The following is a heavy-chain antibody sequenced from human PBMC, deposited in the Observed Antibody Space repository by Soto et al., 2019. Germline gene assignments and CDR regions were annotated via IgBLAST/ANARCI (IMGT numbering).Heavy chain of an antibody. V-gene: IGHV1-8*01. CDR2: MNPNSGNT. D-gene: IGHD6-13*01. J-gene: IGHJ6*02. CDR3: ASTAYSSSWIPYYYYGMDL. CDR1: GYTFTSYD. Sequence: GASVKVSCKASGYTFTSYDINWVRQATGQVLEWMGWMNPNSGNTGYAQKFQGRVTMTRNTSISTAYMELSSLRSEDTAVYYCASTAYSSSWIPYYYYGMDLWGQGTKVTVSS.